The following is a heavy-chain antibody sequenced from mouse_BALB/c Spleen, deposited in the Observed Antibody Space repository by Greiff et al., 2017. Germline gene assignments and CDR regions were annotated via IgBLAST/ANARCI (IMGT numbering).Heavy chain of an antibody. Sequence: QVQLQQPGAELVKPGTSVKLSCKASGYNFTSYWINWVKLRPGQGLEWIGDIYPGSGSTNYNEKFKSKATLTVDTSSSTAYMQLSSLASEDSALYYCARRGTTVARYFDVWGAGTTVTVSS. CDR3: ARRGTTVARYFDV. CDR1: GYNFTSYW. D-gene: IGHD1-1*01. J-gene: IGHJ1*01. V-gene: IGHV1-55*01. CDR2: IYPGSGST.